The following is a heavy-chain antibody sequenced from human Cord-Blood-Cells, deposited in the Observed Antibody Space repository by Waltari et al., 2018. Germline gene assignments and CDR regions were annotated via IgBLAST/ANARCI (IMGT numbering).Heavy chain of an antibody. CDR3: AIVARISLSKSFDY. V-gene: IGHV1-69*06. CDR2: IIPIFGTA. CDR1: GGTFSSYV. Sequence: QVQLVQSGAEVKKPGSSVKVSCKASGGTFSSYVLSWVRQAPGQGLEWMGGIIPIFGTANYAQKFQGRVTITADKSTSTAYMELSSLRSEDTAVYYCAIVARISLSKSFDYWGQGTLVTVSS. J-gene: IGHJ4*02.